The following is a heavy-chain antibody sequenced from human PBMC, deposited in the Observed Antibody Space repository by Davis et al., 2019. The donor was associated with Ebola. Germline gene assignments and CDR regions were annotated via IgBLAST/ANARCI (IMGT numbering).Heavy chain of an antibody. CDR1: GFTFSSYA. Sequence: GESLKISCAASGFTFSSYAMHWVRQAPGKGLEWVAVISYDGSNKYYADSVKGRFTISRDNSKNSLYLQMNSLRAEDTAVYYCARGSAERFDYWGQGTLVTVSS. V-gene: IGHV3-30-3*01. CDR2: ISYDGSNK. J-gene: IGHJ4*02. CDR3: ARGSAERFDY. D-gene: IGHD1-1*01.